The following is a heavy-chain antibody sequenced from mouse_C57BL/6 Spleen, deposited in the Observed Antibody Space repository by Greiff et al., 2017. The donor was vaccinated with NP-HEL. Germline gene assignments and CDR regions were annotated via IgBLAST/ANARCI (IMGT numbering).Heavy chain of an antibody. Sequence: DVQLQESGPGLVKPSQSLSLTCSVTGYSITSGYYWNWIRQFPGNKLVWMGYISYDGSNNYNPSLKNRISITRDTSKNQFFLKLNSVTTEDTATYYCAVGGNYDYAMDYWGQGTSVTVSS. V-gene: IGHV3-6*01. CDR1: GYSITSGYY. CDR2: ISYDGSN. D-gene: IGHD2-1*01. CDR3: AVGGNYDYAMDY. J-gene: IGHJ4*01.